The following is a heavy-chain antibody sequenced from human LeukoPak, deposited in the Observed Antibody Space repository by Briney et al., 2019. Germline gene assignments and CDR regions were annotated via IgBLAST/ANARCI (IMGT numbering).Heavy chain of an antibody. CDR2: ITASSTST. J-gene: IGHJ4*02. D-gene: IGHD3-10*01. CDR3: ARDRTRPGRGIIFDD. Sequence: GGSLRLSCAASGFTFSTYTMSLVRQAPGKGLEWVSSITASSTSTYYADAVKGRFSISRDDSKNTVYLQMTSLTAEDTGFYYCARDRTRPGRGIIFDDWGQGTLVTVSS. V-gene: IGHV3-21*01. CDR1: GFTFSTYT.